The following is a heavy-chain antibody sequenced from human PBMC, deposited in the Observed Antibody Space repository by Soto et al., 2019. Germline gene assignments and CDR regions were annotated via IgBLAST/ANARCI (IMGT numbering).Heavy chain of an antibody. Sequence: EVQLVESGGGLVQPGGSLRLSCAASGFTFSSYSMNWVRQAPGKGLEWVSYISSSSSTIYYADSVKGRFTISRDNAKNSLYLQMNSLRAEDTAVYYCARVDYGDYIWGAFDIWGQGTMVTVSS. D-gene: IGHD4-17*01. CDR2: ISSSSSTI. V-gene: IGHV3-48*01. J-gene: IGHJ3*02. CDR3: ARVDYGDYIWGAFDI. CDR1: GFTFSSYS.